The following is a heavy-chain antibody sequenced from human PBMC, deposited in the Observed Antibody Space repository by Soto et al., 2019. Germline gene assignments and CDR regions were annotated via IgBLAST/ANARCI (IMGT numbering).Heavy chain of an antibody. V-gene: IGHV3-23*01. CDR3: AKDLPGPDIVVVGDAFDI. CDR1: GFTFSSYA. J-gene: IGHJ3*02. Sequence: EVQLLESGGGLVQPGGSLRLSCAASGFTFSSYAMSWVRQAPGKGLEWVSAISGSGGSTYYADSVKGRFTISRDNSKNTPYLQMNSLRAEDTAEYYCAKDLPGPDIVVVGDAFDIWGQGTMVTVSS. CDR2: ISGSGGST. D-gene: IGHD2-2*01.